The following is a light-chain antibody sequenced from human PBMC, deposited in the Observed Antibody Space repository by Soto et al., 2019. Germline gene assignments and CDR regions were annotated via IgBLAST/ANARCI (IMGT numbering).Light chain of an antibody. CDR3: QQSYSNPIT. Sequence: DIQMTQSPSTLSASLGDTVTITCGASQSISSYLNWYQQKPGKAPKLLIYAASSLQSGVPSRFSGSGSGTDFTLTISSLQPEDFETYFCQQSYSNPITFGQGTRLEIK. J-gene: IGKJ5*01. CDR1: QSISSY. V-gene: IGKV1-39*01. CDR2: AAS.